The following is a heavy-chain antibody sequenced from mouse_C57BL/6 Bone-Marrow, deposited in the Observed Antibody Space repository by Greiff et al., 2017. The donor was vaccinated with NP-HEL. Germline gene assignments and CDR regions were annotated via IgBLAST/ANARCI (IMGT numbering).Heavy chain of an antibody. Sequence: QVQLQQSGAELVRPGASVKLSCKASGYTFTDYYINWVKQRPGQGLEWIARIYPGSGNTYYNEKFKGKATLTAEKSSSTAYMQLSSLTSEDSAVYFCARPPSSYYGYVPWFAYWGQGTLVTVSA. CDR1: GYTFTDYY. CDR3: ARPPSSYYGYVPWFAY. D-gene: IGHD2-2*01. J-gene: IGHJ3*01. CDR2: IYPGSGNT. V-gene: IGHV1-76*01.